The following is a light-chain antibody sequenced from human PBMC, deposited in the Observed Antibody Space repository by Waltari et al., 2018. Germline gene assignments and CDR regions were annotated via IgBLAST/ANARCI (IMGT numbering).Light chain of an antibody. CDR3: QSYDNNIWL. V-gene: IGLV6-57*03. J-gene: IGLJ3*02. CDR1: SGSVAGNS. Sequence: NFMLTQSHSVSESPGKTITISCTRTSGSVAGNSMQWYQQRPGSAPTPVISENNQTPSGVPDRFSGSIDRSSNSASLTISGLKTEDEADYYCQSYDNNIWLFGGGTKLTVL. CDR2: ENN.